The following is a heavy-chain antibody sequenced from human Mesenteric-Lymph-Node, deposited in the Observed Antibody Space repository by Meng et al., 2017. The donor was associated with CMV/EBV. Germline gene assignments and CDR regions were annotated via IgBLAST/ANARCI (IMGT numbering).Heavy chain of an antibody. J-gene: IGHJ5*02. CDR3: AALGVAVAGNDWFDP. CDR1: GYTFTAYY. Sequence: SGYTFTAYYMHWLQQAPGKGLEWMGLVDPEDGETIYAEKFQGRVTITADTSTDTAYMELSSLRSEDTAVYYCAALGVAVAGNDWFDPWGQGTLVTVSS. CDR2: VDPEDGET. D-gene: IGHD6-19*01. V-gene: IGHV1-69-2*01.